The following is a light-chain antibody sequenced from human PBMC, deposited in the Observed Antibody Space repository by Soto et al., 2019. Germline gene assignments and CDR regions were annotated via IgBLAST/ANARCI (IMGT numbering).Light chain of an antibody. Sequence: EIVMTHSPATLSVSLGEIATLSCRASQSVSSNLAWYQQKPGQAPRLLIYGASNRATGTPARFSGSGSGTDFTLTISSLEPEDFAVYYCQQRSNWPTFGQGTRLEIK. CDR3: QQRSNWPT. J-gene: IGKJ5*01. CDR1: QSVSSN. CDR2: GAS. V-gene: IGKV3-11*01.